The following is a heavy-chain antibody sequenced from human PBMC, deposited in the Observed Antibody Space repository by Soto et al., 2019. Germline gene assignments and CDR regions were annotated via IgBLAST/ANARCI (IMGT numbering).Heavy chain of an antibody. J-gene: IGHJ4*02. V-gene: IGHV3-15*01. CDR1: GFTFTSAW. D-gene: IGHD6-13*01. CDR2: IKSKTSGETT. Sequence: GSLRLSCAASGFTFTSAWLTWVRQAPGKGLEWVARIKSKTSGETTDYAAPVKGRFTISRDDSKTTVYLQMNSLNTEDTAIYYCTIDIASSGVGELDYWGQGTLVTVSS. CDR3: TIDIASSGVGELDY.